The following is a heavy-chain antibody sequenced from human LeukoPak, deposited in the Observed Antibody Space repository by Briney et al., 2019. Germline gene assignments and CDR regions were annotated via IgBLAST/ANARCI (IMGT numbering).Heavy chain of an antibody. V-gene: IGHV3-7*01. D-gene: IGHD3-10*01. CDR2: IKEDGSEI. CDR3: ARSPDGVDN. CDR1: GFIFSNYW. J-gene: IGHJ4*02. Sequence: GGSLRLSCAASGFIFSNYWMTWVRQTPGKGLEFVANIKEDGSEIFYLDSVKGRSTISRDNAKNSVYLQMNSLRAEDTAVYYCARSPDGVDNWGQGTLVTVSS.